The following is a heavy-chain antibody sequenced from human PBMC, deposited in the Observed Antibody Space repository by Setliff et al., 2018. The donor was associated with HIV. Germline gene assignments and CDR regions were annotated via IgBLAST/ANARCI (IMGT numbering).Heavy chain of an antibody. CDR2: IRSKAYGGTP. D-gene: IGHD1-26*01. Sequence: SCKVSGFIFGDYAMTWVRQAPGKGLECVGFIRSKAYGGTPEYAASVKDRFTISGDDSKSIAYLQMDSLKTEDTAVYYCTRHGPAPSGTYWDYFDYWGQGTLVTVSS. J-gene: IGHJ4*02. CDR3: TRHGPAPSGTYWDYFDY. CDR1: GFIFGDYA. V-gene: IGHV3-49*04.